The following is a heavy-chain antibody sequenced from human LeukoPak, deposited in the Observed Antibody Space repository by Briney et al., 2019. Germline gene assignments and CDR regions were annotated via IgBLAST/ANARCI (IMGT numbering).Heavy chain of an antibody. V-gene: IGHV3-21*01. CDR3: AREVPGSRAFDI. CDR1: GFTFSSYW. J-gene: IGHJ3*02. Sequence: GGSLRLSCAASGFTFSSYWMHWVRQAPGKGLEWVSSISSSSSYIYYADSVKGRFTISRDNAKNSLYLQMNSLRAEDTAVYYCAREVPGSRAFDIWGQGTMVTVSS. CDR2: ISSSSSYI.